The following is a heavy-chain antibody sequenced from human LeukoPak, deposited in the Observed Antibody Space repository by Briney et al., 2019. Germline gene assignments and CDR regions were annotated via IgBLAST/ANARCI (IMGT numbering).Heavy chain of an antibody. CDR3: ARISSSNWYNERGAFDV. CDR1: GGSFSSYY. Sequence: MASETLSLTCAVYGGSFSSYYWSWVRQPPGKGLEWVGFVYYTGSTNYSPSLKSRVTISVDTSKNQFSLKLRSVTAADTAVYYCARISSSNWYNERGAFDVWGQGTMVTVSS. V-gene: IGHV4-59*01. CDR2: VYYTGST. D-gene: IGHD6-13*01. J-gene: IGHJ3*01.